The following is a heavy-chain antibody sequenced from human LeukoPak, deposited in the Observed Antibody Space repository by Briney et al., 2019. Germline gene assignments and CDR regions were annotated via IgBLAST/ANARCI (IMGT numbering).Heavy chain of an antibody. Sequence: GGSLRLSCAASGFTFSSYSMNWVRQAPGKGLEWFSYITSTSSTTYYADSVKGRFTISRDNAKNSLYLQMNSLTAEDTAVYYCARDPGFSSGAYYFDYWGQGTLVTVSS. J-gene: IGHJ4*02. V-gene: IGHV3-48*04. CDR2: ITSTSSTT. CDR3: ARDPGFSSGAYYFDY. D-gene: IGHD3-22*01. CDR1: GFTFSSYS.